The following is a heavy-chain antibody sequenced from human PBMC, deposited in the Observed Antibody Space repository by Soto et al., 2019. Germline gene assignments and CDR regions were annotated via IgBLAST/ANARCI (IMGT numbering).Heavy chain of an antibody. D-gene: IGHD3-9*01. CDR2: ISSSSSYI. CDR1: GFTFSSYS. J-gene: IGHJ3*02. V-gene: IGHV3-21*01. Sequence: GGSLRLSCAASGFTFSSYSMNWVRQAPGKGLEWVSSISSSSSYIYYADSVKGRFTISRDNAKNSLYLQMNSLRAEDTAVYYCARTDQQRDYDILTGYYVNAFDIWGQGTMVTVSS. CDR3: ARTDQQRDYDILTGYYVNAFDI.